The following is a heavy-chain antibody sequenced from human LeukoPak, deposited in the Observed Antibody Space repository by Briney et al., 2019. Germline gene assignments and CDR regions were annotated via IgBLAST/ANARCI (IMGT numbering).Heavy chain of an antibody. CDR2: IGYDGSNK. D-gene: IGHD3/OR15-3a*01. CDR1: GFTFSSYG. Sequence: PGGSLRLSCAASGFTFSSYGMHWVRQAPGRGREWVAVIGYDGSNKYYADSVKGRFTISRDNSKNTQFLQMNSLRAEDTAVYYCARDHQDLWTGYPTYYFDYWGQGPLVTVSS. V-gene: IGHV3-33*01. CDR3: ARDHQDLWTGYPTYYFDY. J-gene: IGHJ4*02.